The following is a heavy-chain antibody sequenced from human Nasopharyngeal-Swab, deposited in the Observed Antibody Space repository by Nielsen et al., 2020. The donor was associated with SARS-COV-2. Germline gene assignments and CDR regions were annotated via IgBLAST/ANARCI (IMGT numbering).Heavy chain of an antibody. J-gene: IGHJ1*01. D-gene: IGHD6-13*01. CDR1: GYTFIGYY. V-gene: IGHV1-2*06. CDR3: ARVDDSSSWYRYRDPAEYFQH. Sequence: ASVKVSCKASGYTFIGYYMHWVRQAPGQGREWMGRINPNSGGTNYAQKFQGRVIMTRDTSISPAYMELSRLRSDDTAVYYCARVDDSSSWYRYRDPAEYFQHWGQGTLVTVSS. CDR2: INPNSGGT.